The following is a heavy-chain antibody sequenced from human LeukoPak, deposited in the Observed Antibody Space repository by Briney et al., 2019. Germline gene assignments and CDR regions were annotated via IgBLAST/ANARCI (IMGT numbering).Heavy chain of an antibody. J-gene: IGHJ6*03. CDR2: INPNSGGT. CDR3: AREVVVVVAATPSSGNYYYMDV. Sequence: ASVKVSCKASGYTFTGYYMHWVRQAPGQGLEWMGRINPNSGGTNYAQKFQGRVTMIRDTSISTAYMELSRLRSDDTAVYYCAREVVVVVAATPSSGNYYYMDVWGKGTTVTVSS. D-gene: IGHD2-15*01. V-gene: IGHV1-2*06. CDR1: GYTFTGYY.